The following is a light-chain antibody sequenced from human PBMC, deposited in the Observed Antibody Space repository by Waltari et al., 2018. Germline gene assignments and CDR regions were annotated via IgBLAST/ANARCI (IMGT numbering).Light chain of an antibody. Sequence: DIQLTQSPSTLSASLGDRVTITCRASQSVKNFLNWYQQKPGKAPKLLIFAASNLQSGVSSRFSGSGSETVFTLTISSLQPEDFATYYCQQSNSANTFGQGTKLDIK. CDR2: AAS. V-gene: IGKV1-39*01. CDR3: QQSNSANT. J-gene: IGKJ2*01. CDR1: QSVKNF.